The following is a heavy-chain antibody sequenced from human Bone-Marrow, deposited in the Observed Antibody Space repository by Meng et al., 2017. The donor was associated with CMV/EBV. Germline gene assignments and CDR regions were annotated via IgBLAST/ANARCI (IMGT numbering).Heavy chain of an antibody. CDR3: ARGPSRITIFVYYYGMDV. CDR1: GGSFSGYY. D-gene: IGHD3-3*01. J-gene: IGHJ6*04. CDR2: INHSGST. Sequence: SETLSLTCAVYGGSFSGYYWSWIRQPPGKGLEWIGEINHSGSTNYNPSLKSRVTISVDTSKNQFSLKLSSVTAADTAVYYCARGPSRITIFVYYYGMDVWAKGTTVTVPS. V-gene: IGHV4-34*01.